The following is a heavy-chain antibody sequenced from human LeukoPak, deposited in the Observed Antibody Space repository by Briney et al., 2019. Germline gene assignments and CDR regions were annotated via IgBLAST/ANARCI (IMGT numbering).Heavy chain of an antibody. CDR1: GFPISTYS. CDR3: ASAGSTTLTRWFDH. J-gene: IGHJ5*02. D-gene: IGHD4-17*01. Sequence: GGSLRLSCAASGFPISTYSMTWVRQAPGKGLEWVSDIKYSSSTIFYAESVRGRFTISRDNAKNSLFLQMNSLRDEDTAVYYCASAGSTTLTRWFDHWGQGSLVTVSS. CDR2: IKYSSSTI. V-gene: IGHV3-48*02.